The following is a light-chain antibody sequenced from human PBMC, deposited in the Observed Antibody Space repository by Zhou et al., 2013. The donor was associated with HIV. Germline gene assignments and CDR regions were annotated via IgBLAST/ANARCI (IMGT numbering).Light chain of an antibody. Sequence: DIQMTQSPSSLSASVGDTVTITCRASQSIGSNLNWYQQKPGKAPKLLIYAASSLQSGVPSRFSGSGSGTDFTLTISSLQPEDFATYYCQQSYSTPYTFGQGTKLEIK. J-gene: IGKJ2*01. CDR2: AAS. CDR3: QQSYSTPYT. V-gene: IGKV1-39*01. CDR1: QSIGSN.